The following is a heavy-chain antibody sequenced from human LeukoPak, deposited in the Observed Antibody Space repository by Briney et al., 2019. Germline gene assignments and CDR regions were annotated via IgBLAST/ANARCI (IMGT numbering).Heavy chain of an antibody. Sequence: GGSLRLSCAACGFTFSDYDMHWVRQAPGKGLEWVALIWYDGSNKNYADSVKGRFTISRDNSKNTLFLQMNSLRAEDTAVYYCAREACDAFDIWGPGAMVTVSS. CDR2: IWYDGSNK. CDR3: AREACDAFDI. J-gene: IGHJ3*02. V-gene: IGHV3-33*01. CDR1: GFTFSDYD.